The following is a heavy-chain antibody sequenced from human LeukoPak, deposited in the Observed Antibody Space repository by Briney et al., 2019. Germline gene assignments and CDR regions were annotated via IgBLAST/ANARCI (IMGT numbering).Heavy chain of an antibody. J-gene: IGHJ4*02. Sequence: GASVKVSCKASGYTFTSYGISWVRQAPGQRLEWMGWINAGNGNTKYSQKFQGRVTITRDTSASTAYMELSSLRSEDTAVYYCARVSVGAVAGTDAGDFDYWGQGTLVTVSS. CDR1: GYTFTSYG. CDR3: ARVSVGAVAGTDAGDFDY. V-gene: IGHV1-3*01. D-gene: IGHD6-19*01. CDR2: INAGNGNT.